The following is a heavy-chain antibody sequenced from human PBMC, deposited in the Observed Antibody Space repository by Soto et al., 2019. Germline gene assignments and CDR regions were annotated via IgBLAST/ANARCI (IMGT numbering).Heavy chain of an antibody. CDR3: AREAYGSGYDQGRGAVAGTNYYYYGMDV. Sequence: ASVKVSCKASGYTFTSYYMHWVRQAPGQGLEWMGIINPSGGSTSYAQKFQGRVTMTRDTSTSTVYMELSSLRSEDTAVYYCAREAYGSGYDQGRGAVAGTNYYYYGMDVWG. V-gene: IGHV1-46*03. D-gene: IGHD6-19*01. CDR2: INPSGGST. CDR1: GYTFTSYY. J-gene: IGHJ6*02.